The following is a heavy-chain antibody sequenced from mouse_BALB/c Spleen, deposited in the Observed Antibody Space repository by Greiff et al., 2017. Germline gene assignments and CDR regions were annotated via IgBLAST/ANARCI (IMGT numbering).Heavy chain of an antibody. Sequence: EVMLVESGGDLVKPGGSLKLSCAASGFTFSSYGMSWVRQTPDKRLEWVATISSGGSYTYYPDSVKGRFTISRDNAKNTLYLQMSSLKSEDTAMYYCASHRYFDVWGAGTTVTVSS. CDR1: GFTFSSYG. V-gene: IGHV5-6*01. CDR2: ISSGGSYT. J-gene: IGHJ1*01. CDR3: ASHRYFDV.